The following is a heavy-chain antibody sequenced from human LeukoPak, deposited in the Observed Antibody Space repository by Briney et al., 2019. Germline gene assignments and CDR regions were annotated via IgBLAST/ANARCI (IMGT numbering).Heavy chain of an antibody. CDR3: ARGPTCGLDS. V-gene: IGHV1-2*02. Sequence: ASVKVSCKASGYTFINYYIHWVRQAPGQGLEWMGWINPNSGGTNYAQKFQGRVTMTRDTSISTVYMDLSSLRSDDRAVYYCARGPTCGLDSWGQGTLVTVSS. D-gene: IGHD2-21*01. CDR2: INPNSGGT. J-gene: IGHJ5*01. CDR1: GYTFINYY.